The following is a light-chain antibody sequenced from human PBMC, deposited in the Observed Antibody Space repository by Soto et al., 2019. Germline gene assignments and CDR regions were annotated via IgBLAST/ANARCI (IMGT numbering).Light chain of an antibody. J-gene: IGKJ4*01. CDR3: QQYSSYPVT. CDR1: QSISSW. CDR2: QAS. V-gene: IGKV1-5*03. Sequence: DIQMTQSPSNLSASVGDRVTITCRASQSISSWLAWCQQKPGKAPKPLIYQASNLESGVPSRFSGSGSGTEFTLTISSLQPYELATYYCQQYSSYPVTFGGGTKVELK.